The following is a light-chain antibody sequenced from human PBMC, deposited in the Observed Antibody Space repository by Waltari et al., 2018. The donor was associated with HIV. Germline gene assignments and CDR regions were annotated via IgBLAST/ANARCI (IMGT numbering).Light chain of an antibody. CDR3: CSYVSNVI. CDR1: TSDVAPYYL. CDR2: EVS. V-gene: IGLV2-23*02. J-gene: IGLJ2*01. Sequence: QSALTQPASVSGSPGQSIPISCTRTTSDVAPYYLVSWYQQHPGKAPKLMIYEVSKRPSGVSDRFSGSKSGDTASLTISGLQAEDEADYYCCSYVSNVIFGGGTKLTVL.